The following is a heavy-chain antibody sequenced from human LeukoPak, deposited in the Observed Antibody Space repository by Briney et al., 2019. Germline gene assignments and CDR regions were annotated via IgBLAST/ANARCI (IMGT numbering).Heavy chain of an antibody. D-gene: IGHD1-26*01. CDR2: ISSSSSWI. CDR3: ARAPKFRLVGVPKGPFDP. CDR1: GFTFSSYS. V-gene: IGHV3-21*04. J-gene: IGHJ5*02. Sequence: GGSLRLSCAASGFTFSSYSMNWVRQAPGKGLEWVSSISSSSSWIFYADSVKGRFTISRDNAKNSLFLQMNSLRAEDTAVYYCARAPKFRLVGVPKGPFDPWGQGTLVTVSS.